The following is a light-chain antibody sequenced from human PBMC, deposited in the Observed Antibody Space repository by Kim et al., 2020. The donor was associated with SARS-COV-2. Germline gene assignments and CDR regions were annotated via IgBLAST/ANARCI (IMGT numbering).Light chain of an antibody. CDR3: SSYTRSRTLL. CDR2: DVY. CDR1: TTDH. Sequence: VSGSPGQSITISCTGTTTDHFSWYQQHPGKAPKLMIYDVYKWPSGVSHRFSGSKSDNTASLTISGLQADDEADYYCSSYTRSRTLLFGGGTKVTVL. V-gene: IGLV2-14*02. J-gene: IGLJ2*01.